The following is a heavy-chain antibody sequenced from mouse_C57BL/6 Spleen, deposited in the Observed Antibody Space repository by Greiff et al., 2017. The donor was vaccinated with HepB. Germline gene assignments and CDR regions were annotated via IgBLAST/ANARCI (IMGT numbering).Heavy chain of an antibody. CDR1: GFTFSDYY. V-gene: IGHV5-12*01. CDR2: ISNGGGST. Sequence: EVKVVESGGGLVQPGGSLKLSCAASGFTFSDYYMYWVRQTPEKRLEWVAYISNGGGSTYYPDTVKGRFTISRDNAKNTLYLQMSRLKSEDTAMYYCARRGRGLYYYAMDYWGQGTSVTVSS. CDR3: ARRGRGLYYYAMDY. D-gene: IGHD6-5*01. J-gene: IGHJ4*01.